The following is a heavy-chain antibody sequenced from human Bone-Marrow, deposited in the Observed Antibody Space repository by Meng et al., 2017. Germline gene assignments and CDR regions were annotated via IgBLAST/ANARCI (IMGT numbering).Heavy chain of an antibody. J-gene: IGHJ6*02. CDR2: IIPIFGTA. V-gene: IGHV1-69*05. CDR1: GGTFSSYA. Sequence: QVRLVQSWAEVRKPGPSVKASCKASGGTFSSYAISWVRQAPGQGLEWMGGIIPIFGTANYAQKFQGRVTITTDESTSTAYMELSSLRSEDTAVYYCATHYGSGIPGYYYGMDVWGQGTTVTVSS. CDR3: ATHYGSGIPGYYYGMDV. D-gene: IGHD3-10*01.